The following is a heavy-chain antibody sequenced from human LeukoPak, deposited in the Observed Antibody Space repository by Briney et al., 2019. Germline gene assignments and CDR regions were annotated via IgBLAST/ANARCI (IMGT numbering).Heavy chain of an antibody. V-gene: IGHV4-34*01. J-gene: IGHJ4*02. CDR3: ARAVGDSGHGRFFDY. CDR1: GGSFSGYY. Sequence: SETLSLTCAVYGGSFSGYYWSWIRQPPGKGLEWIGEVNHSGSTNYNPSLKSRVTISVDTSKNQFSLRLNSVTAADTAVYFCARAVGDSGHGRFFDYWGQGTLVTVSS. CDR2: VNHSGST. D-gene: IGHD5-12*01.